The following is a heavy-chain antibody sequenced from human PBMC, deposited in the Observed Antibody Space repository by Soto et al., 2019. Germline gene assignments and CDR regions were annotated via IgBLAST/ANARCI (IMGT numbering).Heavy chain of an antibody. CDR1: GFTFSGSA. CDR3: TLERQSGSYCY. Sequence: PGGSLRLSCAASGFTFSGSAMHWVRQASGKGLEWVGRIRSKANSYATAYAASVKGRFTISRDDSKNTAYLQMNSLKTEDTAVYYCTLERQSGSYCYWGQGTLVTVPS. J-gene: IGHJ4*02. CDR2: IRSKANSYAT. D-gene: IGHD1-26*01. V-gene: IGHV3-73*01.